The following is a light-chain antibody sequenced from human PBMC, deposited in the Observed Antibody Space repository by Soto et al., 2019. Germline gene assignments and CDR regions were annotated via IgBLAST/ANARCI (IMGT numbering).Light chain of an antibody. CDR1: SSDVGGYNY. Sequence: QSVLTQPPSASGSPGQSVTISCTGTSSDVGGYNYVSWYQQHPGKAPKLMIYEVSNRPSGVPDRFSGSKSGNTASLTVYGLQADDEADYYCSSYAGSNSFVVFGGGTKLTVL. J-gene: IGLJ3*02. CDR3: SSYAGSNSFVV. V-gene: IGLV2-8*01. CDR2: EVS.